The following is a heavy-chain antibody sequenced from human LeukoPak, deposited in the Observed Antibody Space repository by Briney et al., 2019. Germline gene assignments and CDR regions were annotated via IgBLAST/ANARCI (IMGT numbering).Heavy chain of an antibody. CDR2: IYYSGST. CDR1: GFTFSSYW. J-gene: IGHJ4*02. CDR3: ARWVVRGVIS. V-gene: IGHV4-39*07. D-gene: IGHD3-10*01. Sequence: GSLRLSCAASGFTFSSYWMSWVRQPPGKGLEWIGSIYYSGSTYYNPSLKSRVTISVDTSKNQFSLKLSSVTAADTAVYYCARWVVRGVISWGQGTLVTVSS.